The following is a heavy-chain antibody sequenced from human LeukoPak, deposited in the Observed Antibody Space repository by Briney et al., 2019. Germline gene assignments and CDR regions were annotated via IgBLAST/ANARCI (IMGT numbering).Heavy chain of an antibody. Sequence: PSETLSLTCIVSGGSITSPEFYWGWIRQSPAKGLEWIANVYYSGSTYYNPSLQSRVTISIDTSKSHFSLKLTSMTAADTAVYYCARLPFRYYYYMDVWGKGTAVTVSS. V-gene: IGHV4-39*02. D-gene: IGHD2/OR15-2a*01. CDR1: GGSITSPEFY. CDR3: ARLPFRYYYYMDV. CDR2: VYYSGST. J-gene: IGHJ6*03.